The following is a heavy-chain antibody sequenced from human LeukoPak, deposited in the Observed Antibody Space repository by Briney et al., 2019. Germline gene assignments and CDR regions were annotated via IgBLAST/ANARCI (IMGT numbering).Heavy chain of an antibody. J-gene: IGHJ4*02. V-gene: IGHV3-53*01. CDR1: GLTVSSSY. D-gene: IGHD5-24*01. Sequence: GGSLRLSCAASGLTVSSSYMSWVRQAPGKGLEWVSIIYGGGATYYADSVKGRFTISRDNSKNTLYLQMNSLRAEDTAVYYCARLDGYNSFDSWGQGTLVTVSS. CDR3: ARLDGYNSFDS. CDR2: IYGGGAT.